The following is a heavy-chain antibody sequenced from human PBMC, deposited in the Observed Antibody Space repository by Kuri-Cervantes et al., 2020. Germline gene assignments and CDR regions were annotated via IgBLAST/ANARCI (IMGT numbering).Heavy chain of an antibody. V-gene: IGHV3-30*02. CDR1: GFIFSTYG. Sequence: GGSLRLSCAASGFIFSTYGMHWVRQAPGKGLEWVAFIRYDGSNKYYADSVKGRFTISRDNSKNTLYLQMHSLRAEDTAVYYCAKDTAATADYYYYYYMDVWGKGTTVTVSS. D-gene: IGHD2-15*01. CDR3: AKDTAATADYYYYYYMDV. CDR2: IRYDGSNK. J-gene: IGHJ6*03.